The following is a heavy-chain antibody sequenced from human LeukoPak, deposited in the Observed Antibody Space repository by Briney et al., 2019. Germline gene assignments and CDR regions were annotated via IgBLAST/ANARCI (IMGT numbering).Heavy chain of an antibody. Sequence: GGSLRLSCAASGFTVSSNYMSWVRQAPGKGLEWVSVIYSGGSTYYADSVKGRFTISRDNSKNTLHLHMNSLSAEDTAVYFCGRDPNGDYVGAFEFWGQGTLVTVSS. CDR2: IYSGGST. CDR1: GFTVSSNY. J-gene: IGHJ3*01. D-gene: IGHD4-17*01. V-gene: IGHV3-66*01. CDR3: GRDPNGDYVGAFEF.